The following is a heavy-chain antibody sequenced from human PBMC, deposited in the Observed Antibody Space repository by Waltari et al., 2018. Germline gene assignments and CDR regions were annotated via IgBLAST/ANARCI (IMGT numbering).Heavy chain of an antibody. J-gene: IGHJ4*02. CDR1: GFTLVTSW. D-gene: IGHD5-12*01. Sequence: EGQLVESGGGLVHPGGTLSRPWEACGFTLVTSWMNWVRQAPGRGPEWVANIKPDGSGRSYVDFVRGRFTISRDNAKSSLYLQINSLTVEDTAIYYCARDRGWLQFDYWGQGALVIVSS. CDR3: ARDRGWLQFDY. CDR2: IKPDGSGR. V-gene: IGHV3-7*04.